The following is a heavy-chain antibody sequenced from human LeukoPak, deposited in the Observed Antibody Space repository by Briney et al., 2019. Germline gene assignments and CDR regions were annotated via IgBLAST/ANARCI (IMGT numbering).Heavy chain of an antibody. CDR3: TTGLMVYAIAEATALIDY. J-gene: IGHJ4*02. CDR1: GFTFSSYA. D-gene: IGHD2-8*01. CDR2: IKSKTDGGTT. Sequence: PGGSLRLSCAASGFTFSSYAMSWVRQAPGKGLEWVGRIKSKTDGGTTDYAAPVKGRFTISRDDSKNTLYLQMNSLKTEDTAVYYCTTGLMVYAIAEATALIDYWGQGTLVTVSS. V-gene: IGHV3-15*01.